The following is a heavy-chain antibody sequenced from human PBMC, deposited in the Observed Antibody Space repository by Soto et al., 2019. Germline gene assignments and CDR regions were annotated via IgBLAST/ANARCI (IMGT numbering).Heavy chain of an antibody. Sequence: PSETLSLTCAVSGYSISSGYYWGWIRQPPGKGLEWIGSIYHSGSTYYNPSLKSRVTISVDTSKNQFSLKLSSVTAADTAVYYCAAFRDGYNYKDRPWGQGTLVTVSS. CDR3: AAFRDGYNYKDRP. V-gene: IGHV4-38-2*01. D-gene: IGHD5-12*01. J-gene: IGHJ5*02. CDR1: GYSISSGYY. CDR2: IYHSGST.